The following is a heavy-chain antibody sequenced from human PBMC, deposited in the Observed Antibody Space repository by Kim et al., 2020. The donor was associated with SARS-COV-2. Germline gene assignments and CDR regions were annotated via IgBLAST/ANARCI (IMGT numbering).Heavy chain of an antibody. Sequence: AGSLRLSCAASGFTFSNNYMSWVRQAPGKGLEWVSDIYSGGSTNYADSVKGRFTISRDNSKNTLSLKMNSLRAADTAVYYCAGAMAWGDIITGGFNCWG. V-gene: IGHV3-53*01. J-gene: IGHJ5*01. CDR1: GFTFSNNY. CDR3: AGAMAWGDIITGGFNC. D-gene: IGHD3-10*01. CDR2: IYSGGST.